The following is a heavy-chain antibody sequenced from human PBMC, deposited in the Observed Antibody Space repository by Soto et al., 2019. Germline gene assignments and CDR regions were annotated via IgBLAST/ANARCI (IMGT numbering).Heavy chain of an antibody. CDR1: GYTFSTSG. CDR3: ARAGAAPYYYDGMDG. CDR2: ISTYNGDT. D-gene: IGHD2-15*01. V-gene: IGHV1-18*01. Sequence: HVQLVQSGAEVRKPGASVKVSCKASGYTFSTSGMSWLRQAPGQGLEWMGWISTYNGDTNDAPKFQDRVTMTSDTSTRTFYMELRSLRSDDTAVYYCARAGAAPYYYDGMDGWGQGTRVTVS. J-gene: IGHJ6*02.